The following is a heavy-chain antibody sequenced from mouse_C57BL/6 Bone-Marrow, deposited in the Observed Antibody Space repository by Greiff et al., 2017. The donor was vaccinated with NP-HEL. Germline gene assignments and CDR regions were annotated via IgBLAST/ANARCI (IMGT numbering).Heavy chain of an antibody. Sequence: LVESVAELVRPGASVKLSCTASGFNIKNTYMHWVKQRPEQGLEWIGRIDPANGNTKYAPKFQGKATLTADTSSNTAYLQLSSLTSEDTAIYYCAKGGSPSYWYFDVWGTGTTVTVSS. D-gene: IGHD1-1*01. CDR3: AKGGSPSYWYFDV. CDR2: IDPANGNT. V-gene: IGHV14-3*01. CDR1: GFNIKNTY. J-gene: IGHJ1*03.